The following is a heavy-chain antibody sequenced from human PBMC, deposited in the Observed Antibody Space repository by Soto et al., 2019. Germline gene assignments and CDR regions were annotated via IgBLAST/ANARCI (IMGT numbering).Heavy chain of an antibody. V-gene: IGHV2-26*01. J-gene: IGHJ4*02. CDR2: IFSSDAE. CDR3: ARMGSNYGYFFDY. D-gene: IGHD4-4*01. Sequence: SGPTLVNPTETLTLTCTVSCFSLSNARMGVSWIRQPPGKALEWLAHIFSSDAESYRTSLKSRLTISKDTSKSQVVLTVTNMDPEDTATYYCARMGSNYGYFFDYWGQGTLVTVSS. CDR1: CFSLSNARMG.